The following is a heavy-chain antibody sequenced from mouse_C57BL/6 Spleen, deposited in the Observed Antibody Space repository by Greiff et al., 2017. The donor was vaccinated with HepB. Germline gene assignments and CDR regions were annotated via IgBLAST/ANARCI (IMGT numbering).Heavy chain of an antibody. CDR1: GFTFTDYY. CDR3: ARFFYYSYAMDY. CDR2: IRNKANGYTT. J-gene: IGHJ4*01. Sequence: EVKLLESGGGLVQPGGSLSLSCAASGFTFTDYYMSWVRQPPGKALEWLGFIRNKANGYTTEYSASVKGRFTISRDNSKSILYLQMNALRAEDSATYYCARFFYYSYAMDYWGQGTSVTVSS. V-gene: IGHV7-3*01. D-gene: IGHD2-1*01.